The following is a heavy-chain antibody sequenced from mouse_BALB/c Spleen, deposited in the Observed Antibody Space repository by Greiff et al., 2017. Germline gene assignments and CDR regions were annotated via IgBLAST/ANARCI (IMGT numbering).Heavy chain of an antibody. CDR1: GYTFPGYW. J-gene: IGHJ1*01. D-gene: IGHD2-3*01. CDR3: TRWGWLLPYWYFDV. V-gene: IGHV1-69*02. CDR2: IYPSDSYT. Sequence: QVQLQQPGAELVRPGASVKLSCKASGYTFPGYWITWVKQRPEQGLGWIGNIYPSDSYTNYNQKFKDKATLTVDKSSSTAYMQLSSPTSEDSAVYYCTRWGWLLPYWYFDVWGAGTTVTVAS.